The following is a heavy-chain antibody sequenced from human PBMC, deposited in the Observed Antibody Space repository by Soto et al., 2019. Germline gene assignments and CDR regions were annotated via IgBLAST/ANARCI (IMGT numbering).Heavy chain of an antibody. J-gene: IGHJ6*03. CDR2: ISAYSGNT. CDR1: GYTFTSYG. CDR3: ARDGDSAGTDAEHYYMDV. D-gene: IGHD1-1*01. V-gene: IGHV1-18*01. Sequence: ASVKVSCKASGYTFTSYGISWVRQAPGQGLEWMGWISAYSGNTNYAQKLQGRVTMTTDTSTSTAYMELRSLRSDDTAVYYCARDGDSAGTDAEHYYMDVWGKGTTVTVSS.